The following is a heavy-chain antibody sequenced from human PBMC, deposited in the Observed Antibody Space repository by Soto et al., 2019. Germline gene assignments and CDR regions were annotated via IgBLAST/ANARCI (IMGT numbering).Heavy chain of an antibody. V-gene: IGHV4-59*01. CDR1: GGSISSYY. D-gene: IGHD1-26*01. CDR3: ARDDSGSYPLFDY. Sequence: KPSETLSLTCTVSGGSISSYYWSWIRQPPGKGLEWIGYIYYSGSTNYNPSLKSRVTISVDTSKNQFSLKLSSVTAADTAVYYCARDDSGSYPLFDYWGQGTLVTVSS. J-gene: IGHJ4*02. CDR2: IYYSGST.